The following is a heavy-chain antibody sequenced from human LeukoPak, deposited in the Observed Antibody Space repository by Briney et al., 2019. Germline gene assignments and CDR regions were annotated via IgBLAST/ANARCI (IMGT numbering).Heavy chain of an antibody. D-gene: IGHD3-10*01. J-gene: IGHJ3*02. CDR3: AKGKTYLDAFDI. Sequence: GGSLRLSCAASGFTFSSYWMSWVRQAPGKGLEWVSAISGSSGSSYYADSVKGRFTISRDNSKNTLYLQMSSLRAEDTAVYYCAKGKTYLDAFDIWGQGTMVTVS. CDR1: GFTFSSYW. V-gene: IGHV3-23*01. CDR2: ISGSSGSS.